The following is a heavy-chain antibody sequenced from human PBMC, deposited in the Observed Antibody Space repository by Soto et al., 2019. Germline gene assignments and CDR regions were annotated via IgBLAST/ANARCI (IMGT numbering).Heavy chain of an antibody. CDR2: IKEDGSEK. V-gene: IGHV3-7*04. J-gene: IGHJ3*02. CDR3: ARGDYYDTSGPFSDAFDI. CDR1: GFTFSSYW. Sequence: PGGSLRLSCAASGFTFSSYWMSWVRQGPGKGLEWVANIKEDGSEKYYVDSVRGRFAVSRDNAKNSMYLQMNSLRVEDTAVYFCARGDYYDTSGPFSDAFDIWGQGTMVTVSS. D-gene: IGHD3-22*01.